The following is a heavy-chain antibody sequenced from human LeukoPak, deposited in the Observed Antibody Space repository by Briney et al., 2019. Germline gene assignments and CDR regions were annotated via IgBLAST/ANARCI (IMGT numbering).Heavy chain of an antibody. Sequence: PGRSLRLSCAASGFTFDDYAMHWVRQAPGKGLEWVSSISSSSSYIYYADSVKGRFTISRDNAKNSLYLQMNSLRAEDTAVYYCARGSSSGWLDAFDIWGQGTMVTVTS. CDR2: ISSSSSYI. CDR3: ARGSSSGWLDAFDI. V-gene: IGHV3-21*01. J-gene: IGHJ3*02. D-gene: IGHD6-19*01. CDR1: GFTFDDYA.